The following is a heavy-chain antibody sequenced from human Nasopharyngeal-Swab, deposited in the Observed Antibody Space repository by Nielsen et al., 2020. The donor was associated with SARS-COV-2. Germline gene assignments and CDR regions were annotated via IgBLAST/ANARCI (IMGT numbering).Heavy chain of an antibody. J-gene: IGHJ4*02. D-gene: IGHD1-26*01. CDR3: AKDPGLGWEPWGGFDY. CDR1: GFTFSSYG. V-gene: IGHV3-30*18. Sequence: GESLKISCAASGFTFSSYGMHWVRQAPGKGLEWVAVISYDGSNKYYAGSVKGRFTIFRDNSKNTLYLQMNSLRAEDTAVYYCAKDPGLGWEPWGGFDYWGQGTLVTVSS. CDR2: ISYDGSNK.